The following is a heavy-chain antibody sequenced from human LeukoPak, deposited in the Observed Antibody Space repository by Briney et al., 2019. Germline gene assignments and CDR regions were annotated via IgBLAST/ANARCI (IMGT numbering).Heavy chain of an antibody. Sequence: GGSLRLSCAASGXTFSSYSMNWVRQAPGKGLEWVSYISSSSGTIYYADSVRGRFTISRDNAKNSLYLQMNSLRDEDTAVYYCARVWHCTSTSCYDYWGQGTLVTVSS. J-gene: IGHJ4*02. CDR2: ISSSSGTI. CDR3: ARVWHCTSTSCYDY. CDR1: GXTFSSYS. V-gene: IGHV3-48*02. D-gene: IGHD2-2*01.